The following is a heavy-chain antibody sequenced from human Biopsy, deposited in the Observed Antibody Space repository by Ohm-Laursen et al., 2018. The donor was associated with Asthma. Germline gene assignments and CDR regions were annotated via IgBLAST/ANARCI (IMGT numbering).Heavy chain of an antibody. CDR3: ARDFVDSAMDYFDY. V-gene: IGHV4-61*01. Sequence: SETLSLTCTVSGGSVCSGSHYWSWTRQPPGKGLEWIGYISYSGSTNYNPSLKSRGTISVDTSKNQFSLKLSSVTAADTAVYYCARDFVDSAMDYFDYWGQGTLVTVSS. D-gene: IGHD5-18*01. CDR1: GGSVCSGSHY. J-gene: IGHJ4*02. CDR2: ISYSGST.